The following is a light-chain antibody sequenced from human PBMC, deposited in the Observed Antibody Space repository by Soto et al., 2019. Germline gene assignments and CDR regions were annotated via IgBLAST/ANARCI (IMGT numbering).Light chain of an antibody. CDR2: LKNDGSH. Sequence: QSVLTQSPSASASPGASVKLTCTLSSGHSTYTIAWHQQHPGKGPRYLMRLKNDGSHTKGDGIPDRFSGSSFGAERYLTISSLQSEDESNYYCQTLDTGIQVFGAGTKLTVL. J-gene: IGLJ2*01. CDR3: QTLDTGIQV. V-gene: IGLV4-69*01. CDR1: SGHSTYT.